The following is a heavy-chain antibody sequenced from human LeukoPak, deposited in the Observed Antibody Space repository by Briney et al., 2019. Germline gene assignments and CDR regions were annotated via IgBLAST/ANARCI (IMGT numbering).Heavy chain of an antibody. CDR3: ARGTAAIRGKAFDI. CDR2: IIPILGIA. V-gene: IGHV1-69*02. J-gene: IGHJ3*02. Sequence: SVKVSCKASGGTFSSYTTSWVRQAPGQGLEWMGRIIPILGIANYAQKFQGRVTITADKSTSTAYMELSSLRSEDTAVYYCARGTAAIRGKAFDIWGQGTMVTVSS. D-gene: IGHD2-2*02. CDR1: GGTFSSYT.